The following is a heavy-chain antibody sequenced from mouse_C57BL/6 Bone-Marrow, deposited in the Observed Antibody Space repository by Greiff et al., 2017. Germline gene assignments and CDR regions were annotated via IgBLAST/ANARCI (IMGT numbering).Heavy chain of an antibody. D-gene: IGHD2-12*01. CDR2: IDPENGDT. Sequence: EVQLQQSGAELVRPGASVKLSCTASGFNIKDDYMHWVKQRPEQGLEWIGWIDPENGDTEYASKFQGKATITADTSSNTAYLQLSSLTSADTAVYYCTTGYDGPWFAYWGQGTLVTVSA. J-gene: IGHJ3*01. V-gene: IGHV14-4*01. CDR1: GFNIKDDY. CDR3: TTGYDGPWFAY.